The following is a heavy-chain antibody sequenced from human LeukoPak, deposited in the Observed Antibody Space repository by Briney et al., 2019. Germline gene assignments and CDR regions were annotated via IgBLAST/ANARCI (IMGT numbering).Heavy chain of an antibody. CDR3: ARGYDYGDYVGDFDY. CDR1: GGTFTSYP. D-gene: IGHD4-17*01. V-gene: IGHV1-18*01. Sequence: ASVKVSCKASGGTFTSYPISWVRQAPGQGLEWMGWITTYNGNTKYAQKLQGRVTMTTDTSTSTVYMDLRGLRSDDTAVYYCARGYDYGDYVGDFDYWGQGTLVTVSS. J-gene: IGHJ4*02. CDR2: ITTYNGNT.